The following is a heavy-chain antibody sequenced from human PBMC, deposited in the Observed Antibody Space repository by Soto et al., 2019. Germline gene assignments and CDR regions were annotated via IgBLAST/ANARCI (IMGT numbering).Heavy chain of an antibody. CDR1: GGSLSSYY. V-gene: IGHV4-4*08. D-gene: IGHD4-17*01. J-gene: IGHJ1*01. Sequence: QVQLQESGPGLVKPSETLSLSCTVSGGSLSSYYWSWIRQPPGKGLEWIAYFYPSGSSNYNPSLTSRVTISVDWSKNQFSLKLNSVTAADTAVYYCARSSGTVTKVAHFQHWGQGTLVTVSS. CDR3: ARSSGTVTKVAHFQH. CDR2: FYPSGSS.